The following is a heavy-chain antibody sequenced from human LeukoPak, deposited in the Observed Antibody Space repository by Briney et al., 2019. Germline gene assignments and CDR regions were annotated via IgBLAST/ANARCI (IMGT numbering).Heavy chain of an antibody. Sequence: ASVKVSCKASGYTFFYYGVTWVRQVPGQGLEWMGWISVDNGKTNYAQKLQGRVTLTTDISTSTAYMELRSLRSDDTAVYYCARVDCSGDSCYSAGYWGQGTLVTVSS. CDR3: ARVDCSGDSCYSAGY. J-gene: IGHJ4*02. CDR1: GYTFFYYG. CDR2: ISVDNGKT. D-gene: IGHD2-15*01. V-gene: IGHV1-18*01.